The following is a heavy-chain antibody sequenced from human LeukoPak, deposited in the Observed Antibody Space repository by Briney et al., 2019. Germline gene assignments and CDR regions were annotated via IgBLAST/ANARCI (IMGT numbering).Heavy chain of an antibody. CDR3: ARENHAYYYYGMDV. D-gene: IGHD1-14*01. CDR1: GVSISSYY. Sequence: SETLSLTCTVSGVSISSYYWSWLRQPPGKGLEWLGYIYYSGSTNYNPSLKSRVTISVDTSKNQFSLKLSSVTAADTAVYYCARENHAYYYYGMDVWRQGTTVGVCS. CDR2: IYYSGST. J-gene: IGHJ6*01. V-gene: IGHV4-59*01.